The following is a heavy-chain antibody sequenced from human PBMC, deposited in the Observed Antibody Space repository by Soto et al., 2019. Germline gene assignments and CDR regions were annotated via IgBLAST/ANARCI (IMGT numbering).Heavy chain of an antibody. CDR1: GGSISSYY. CDR3: ARVNTNYYDSSGYYPLDYYYGMDV. J-gene: IGHJ6*02. Sequence: PSETLSLTCTVSGGSISSYYWSWIRQPPGKGLEWIGYIYYSGSTNYNPSLKSRVTISVDTSKNQFSLKLSSVTAADTAVYYCARVNTNYYDSSGYYPLDYYYGMDVWGQGTTVTVYS. D-gene: IGHD3-22*01. V-gene: IGHV4-59*01. CDR2: IYYSGST.